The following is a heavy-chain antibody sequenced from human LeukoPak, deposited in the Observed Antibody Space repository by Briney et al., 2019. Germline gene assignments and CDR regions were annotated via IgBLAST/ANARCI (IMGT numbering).Heavy chain of an antibody. J-gene: IGHJ6*03. CDR3: ATPPKRYCSGGSCYSWYYYMDV. CDR2: ISYDGSNK. V-gene: IGHV3-30*03. CDR1: GFTLSSYG. D-gene: IGHD2-15*01. Sequence: PGGSLRLSCAASGFTLSSYGMHWVRQAPGKGLEWVAVISYDGSNKYYADSVKGRFTISRDNSKNTLYLQMNSLRAEDTAVYYCATPPKRYCSGGSCYSWYYYMDVWGKGTTVTVSS.